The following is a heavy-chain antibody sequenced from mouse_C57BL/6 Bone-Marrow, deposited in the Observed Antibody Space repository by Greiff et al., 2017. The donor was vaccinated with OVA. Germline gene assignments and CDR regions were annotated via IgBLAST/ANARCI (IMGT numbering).Heavy chain of an antibody. CDR1: GYTFTEYT. CDR3: GRNGRCDSWFAY. J-gene: IGHJ3*01. Sequence: QVQLKESGAELVKPGASVKLSCKASGYTFTEYTIHWVKQRPGQGLEWIGWFYPGSGSIKYNEKFKGKATLTADKSSSTAYMELSRMTSEDSAVYFCGRNGRCDSWFAYWGQGTLVTVSA. D-gene: IGHD2-13*01. CDR2: FYPGSGSI. V-gene: IGHV1-62-2*01.